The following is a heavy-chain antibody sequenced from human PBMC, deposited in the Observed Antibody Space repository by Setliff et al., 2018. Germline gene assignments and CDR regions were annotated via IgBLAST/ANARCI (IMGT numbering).Heavy chain of an antibody. V-gene: IGHV3-21*01. D-gene: IGHD3-9*01. Sequence: PGGSLRLSCAASGFNFNTYTMSWVRQAPGKGLEWVSAISGAGNYINYIDSVKGRFTVSKDTAKKSVSLQMNSLRAEDTAMYYCARGAGWTGSYTYYFDSWGQGALVTVSS. CDR3: ARGAGWTGSYTYYFDS. J-gene: IGHJ4*02. CDR1: GFNFNTYT. CDR2: ISGAGNYI.